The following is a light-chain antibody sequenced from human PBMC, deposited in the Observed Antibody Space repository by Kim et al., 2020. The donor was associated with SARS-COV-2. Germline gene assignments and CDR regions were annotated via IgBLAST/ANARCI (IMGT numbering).Light chain of an antibody. Sequence: ALTQPASVSGSPGQSITISCTGSTSDVGAYNLVSWYQHHPGKAPQVIIFEVTKRPSGVSNRFSGSKSDNTASLTISGLQAEDESDYYCCSYAGSGTVIFGGGTQLTVL. J-gene: IGLJ2*01. CDR2: EVT. CDR1: TSDVGAYNL. V-gene: IGLV2-23*02. CDR3: CSYAGSGTVI.